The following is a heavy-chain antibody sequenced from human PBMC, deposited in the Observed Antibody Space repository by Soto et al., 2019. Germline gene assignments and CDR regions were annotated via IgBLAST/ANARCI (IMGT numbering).Heavy chain of an antibody. CDR2: ISAYNGNT. CDR1: GYTFTSYG. V-gene: IGHV1-18*01. Sequence: ASVKVSCKASGYTFTSYGISWVRQAPGQGLEWMGWISAYNGNTNYAQKLQGRVTMTTDTSTSTAYMELRSLRSDDTAVYYCARTTYCSGGSCYSAFDLWGQGTMVTVSS. D-gene: IGHD2-15*01. J-gene: IGHJ3*01. CDR3: ARTTYCSGGSCYSAFDL.